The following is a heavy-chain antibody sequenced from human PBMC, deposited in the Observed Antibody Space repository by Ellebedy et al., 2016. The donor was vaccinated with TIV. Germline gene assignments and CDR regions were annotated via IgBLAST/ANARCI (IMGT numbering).Heavy chain of an antibody. V-gene: IGHV3-53*01. CDR3: AKDSKGRQQWLVLWGIAKYFQH. Sequence: GESLKISCAASGFTVSSYYMSWVRQAPGKGLEWGAVIYSGGSTYYADSVKGRFTISRDNSKNTLYLQMNSLRAEDTAVYYCAKDSKGRQQWLVLWGIAKYFQHWGQGTLVTVSS. CDR2: IYSGGST. CDR1: GFTVSSYY. D-gene: IGHD6-19*01. J-gene: IGHJ1*01.